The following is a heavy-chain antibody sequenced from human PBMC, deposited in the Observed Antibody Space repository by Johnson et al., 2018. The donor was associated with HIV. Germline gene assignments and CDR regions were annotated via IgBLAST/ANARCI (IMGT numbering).Heavy chain of an antibody. CDR3: ARGGMWFGGYDAFDI. Sequence: EQLVESGGGVVRPGDSLRLSCVASGFTFDDYGMNWVRLVPGKGLEWVSVIYSGGSTYHADSVKGRFTISRDNAKNSLYLQMSSLRPEDPAVYDCARGGMWFGGYDAFDIWGQGTMVTVSS. CDR2: IYSGGST. D-gene: IGHD3-10*01. CDR1: GFTFDDYG. V-gene: IGHV3-20*01. J-gene: IGHJ3*02.